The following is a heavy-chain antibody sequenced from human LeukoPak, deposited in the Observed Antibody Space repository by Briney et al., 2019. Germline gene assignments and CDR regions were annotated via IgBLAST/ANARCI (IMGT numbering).Heavy chain of an antibody. CDR3: ARESHITREDY. V-gene: IGHV1-46*01. CDR2: INPSGGST. CDR1: GYIFTSYY. D-gene: IGHD1-14*01. J-gene: IGHJ4*02. Sequence: ASVKVSCKASGYIFTSYYMHWVRQAPGQGLEWMGIINPSGGSTSYAQKFQGRVTMTRDTSTSTVYMELSSLRSEDTAVYYCARESHITREDYWGQGTLVTVSS.